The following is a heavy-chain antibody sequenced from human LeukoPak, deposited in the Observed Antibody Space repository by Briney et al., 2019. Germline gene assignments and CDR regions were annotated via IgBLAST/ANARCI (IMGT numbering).Heavy chain of an antibody. Sequence: GRSLRLSCAASGFTFSSYAMHWVRQAPGKGLEWVAVIWSDGSNKYYADSVKGRFTISRDNSENTLYLQMNTLRADDTAVYFCASAAGPFDHWGQGTLVTVSS. V-gene: IGHV3-33*08. CDR3: ASAAGPFDH. D-gene: IGHD6-13*01. CDR2: IWSDGSNK. J-gene: IGHJ4*02. CDR1: GFTFSSYA.